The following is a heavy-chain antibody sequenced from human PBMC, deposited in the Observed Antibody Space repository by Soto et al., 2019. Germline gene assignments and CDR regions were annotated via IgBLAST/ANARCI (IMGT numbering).Heavy chain of an antibody. CDR1: GYTFTSYY. Sequence: ALVKVSCKASGYTFTSYYMHWVRQAPGQGLEWMGIINPSGGSTSYAQKFQGRVTMTRDTSTSTVYMELSSLRSEDTAVYYCARERMVAATSFPFDYWGQGTLVTVSS. D-gene: IGHD2-15*01. V-gene: IGHV1-46*01. CDR2: INPSGGST. J-gene: IGHJ4*02. CDR3: ARERMVAATSFPFDY.